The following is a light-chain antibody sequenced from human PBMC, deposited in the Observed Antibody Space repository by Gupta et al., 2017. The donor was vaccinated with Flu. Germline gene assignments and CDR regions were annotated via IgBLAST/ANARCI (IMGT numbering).Light chain of an antibody. Sequence: GDRVTITCRASQSIRDWVAWYQQKPGKAPHLLIYKASSLESGVPSRFSGSGSGTEFTLTISSLQPDDFATYYCQQYDTYTGTFGQGTKLEIK. CDR2: KAS. CDR1: QSIRDW. CDR3: QQYDTYTGT. V-gene: IGKV1-5*03. J-gene: IGKJ2*01.